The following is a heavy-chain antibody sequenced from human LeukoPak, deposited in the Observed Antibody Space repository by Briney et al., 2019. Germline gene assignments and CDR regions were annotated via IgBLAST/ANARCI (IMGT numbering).Heavy chain of an antibody. CDR2: ISSSSSYI. CDR1: GFTFSSYS. D-gene: IGHD6-19*01. Sequence: GGSLRLSCAASGFTFSSYSMSWVRQAPGKGLEGVSSISSSSSYIYYADSVKGRFTISRDNAKNSLYLQMNSLRAEDTAVYYCARDEDSSGWPSFDYWGQGTLVTVSS. CDR3: ARDEDSSGWPSFDY. V-gene: IGHV3-21*01. J-gene: IGHJ4*02.